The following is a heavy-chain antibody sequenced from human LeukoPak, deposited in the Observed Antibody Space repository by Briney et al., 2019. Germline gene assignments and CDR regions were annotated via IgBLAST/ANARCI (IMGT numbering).Heavy chain of an antibody. J-gene: IGHJ3*02. CDR2: ISSSSSTI. V-gene: IGHV3-48*01. D-gene: IGHD1-26*01. CDR3: ARDGELYSGSKGLFDI. CDR1: GFTFSSYS. Sequence: GGSLRLPCAASGFTFSSYSMNWVRQAPGKGLEWVSYISSSSSTIYYADSVKGRFTISRDNAKNSLYLQMNSLRAEDTAVYYCARDGELYSGSKGLFDIWGQGTMVTVSS.